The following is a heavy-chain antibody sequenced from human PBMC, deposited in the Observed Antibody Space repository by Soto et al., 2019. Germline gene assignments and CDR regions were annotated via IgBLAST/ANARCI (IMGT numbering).Heavy chain of an antibody. Sequence: SSETLSLTCTVSGDSISGHYWSWIRQPPGKGLEWIGYIYYRGGTNYNPSLKSRVTISIDMSKNQFSLKLSSVTAADTAFYYCARGGSGKFPYWGQGALVTVS. CDR3: ARGGSGKFPY. V-gene: IGHV4-59*11. J-gene: IGHJ4*02. CDR2: IYYRGGT. CDR1: GDSISGHY. D-gene: IGHD1-26*01.